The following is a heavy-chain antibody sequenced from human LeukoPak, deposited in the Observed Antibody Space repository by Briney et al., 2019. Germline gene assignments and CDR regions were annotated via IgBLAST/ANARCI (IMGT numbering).Heavy chain of an antibody. V-gene: IGHV4-59*08. CDR3: ARQGTGIAVALFD. Sequence: PSETLSLTCTVSGGSISSYYWSWIRQPPGKGLEWIGYIYYSGSTNYNPSLKSRVTISVDTSKNQFSLKLSSVTAADTAVYYCARQGTGIAVALFDWGQGTLVTVSS. D-gene: IGHD6-19*01. CDR2: IYYSGST. J-gene: IGHJ4*02. CDR1: GGSISSYY.